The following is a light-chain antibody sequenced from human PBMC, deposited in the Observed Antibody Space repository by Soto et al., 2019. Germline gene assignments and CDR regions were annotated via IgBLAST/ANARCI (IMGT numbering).Light chain of an antibody. CDR1: QSISSY. CDR3: QQRYSTPIT. CDR2: AAS. V-gene: IGKV1-39*01. Sequence: DLPMTQSPASLSASVGDRVTITCRASQSISSYLNWYQQKQGTAPKLLIYAASSLQSGVPSRFSGSGSGTDLTITISCLKPEDVETDYGQQRYSTPITFGQGTRLEIK. J-gene: IGKJ5*01.